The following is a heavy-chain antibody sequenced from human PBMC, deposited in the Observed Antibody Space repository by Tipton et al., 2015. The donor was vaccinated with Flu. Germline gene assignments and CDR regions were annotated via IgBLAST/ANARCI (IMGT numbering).Heavy chain of an antibody. J-gene: IGHJ4*02. D-gene: IGHD2-21*02. CDR1: GFSFSSYA. CDR2: ISYDGSDT. V-gene: IGHV3-30-3*01. Sequence: SLRLSCAASGFSFSSYAMHWVRQAPGKGLEWVAVISYDGSDTYYADSVKGRFTISRDNSKNTLYLQMNSLRDEDTAVYYCARIYCGGDCDGYFDYWGQGTLVTVSS. CDR3: ARIYCGGDCDGYFDY.